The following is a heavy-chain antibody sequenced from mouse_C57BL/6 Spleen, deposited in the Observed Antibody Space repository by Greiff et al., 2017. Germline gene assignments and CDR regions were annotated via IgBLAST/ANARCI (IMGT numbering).Heavy chain of an antibody. V-gene: IGHV5-6*01. CDR1: GFTFSSYG. J-gene: IGHJ2*01. D-gene: IGHD6-1*01. CDR3: ARQGLAEGFDY. Sequence: EVHLVESGGDLVKPGGSLKLSCAASGFTFSSYGMSWVRQTPDKRLEWVATISSGGSYTYYPDSVKGRFTISRDNAKNTLYLQMSSLKSEDTAMYYCARQGLAEGFDYWGQGTTLTVSS. CDR2: ISSGGSYT.